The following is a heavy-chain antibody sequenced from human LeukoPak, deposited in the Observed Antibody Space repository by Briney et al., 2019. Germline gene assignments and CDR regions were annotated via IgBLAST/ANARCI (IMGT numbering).Heavy chain of an antibody. CDR3: TTDGGYSSSWYSSIDAFDI. Sequence: GGSLRLSCAASGFTFSNAWMSWVRQAPGKGLGWVGRIKSKTDGGTTDYAAPVKGRFTISRDDSKNTLYLQMNSLKTEDTAVYYCTTDGGYSSSWYSSIDAFDIWGQGTMVTVSS. D-gene: IGHD6-13*01. V-gene: IGHV3-15*01. CDR1: GFTFSNAW. CDR2: IKSKTDGGTT. J-gene: IGHJ3*02.